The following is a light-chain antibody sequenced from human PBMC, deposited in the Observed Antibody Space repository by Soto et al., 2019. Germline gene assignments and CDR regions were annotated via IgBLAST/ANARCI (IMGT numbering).Light chain of an antibody. CDR1: QTINKNF. Sequence: EIVMTQSPGTLSLSPGERATLSCRASQTINKNFLGWYQQKPGQPPRLLIFAASRRATGIPDRFSGSGSGTDFTLTISRVEPGDFGVYYCQQYGSSPPYTFGLGTKLDIK. CDR2: AAS. CDR3: QQYGSSPPYT. J-gene: IGKJ2*01. V-gene: IGKV3-20*01.